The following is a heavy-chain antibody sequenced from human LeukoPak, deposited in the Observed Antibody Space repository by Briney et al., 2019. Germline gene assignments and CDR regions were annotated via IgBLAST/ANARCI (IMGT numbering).Heavy chain of an antibody. V-gene: IGHV3-23*01. CDR1: GFTFSDYG. CDR2: TSGSGGST. J-gene: IGHJ4*02. D-gene: IGHD3-10*01. Sequence: GGSLRLSCAASGFTFSDYGMNWVRQAPGKGLEWVSSTSGSGGSTYYADSVKGRFTISRDNSKNTLYLQMHSLRAEDTAVYYCAKKLYGRGRPAVDHWGQGTLVTVSS. CDR3: AKKLYGRGRPAVDH.